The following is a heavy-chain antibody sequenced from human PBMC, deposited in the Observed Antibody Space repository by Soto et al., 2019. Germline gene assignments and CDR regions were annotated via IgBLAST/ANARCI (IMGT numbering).Heavy chain of an antibody. CDR2: ISAFNDYT. Sequence: ASVKVSCKASGYTFSKYGFNWVRQAPGQGLEWMGRISAFNDYTNLAQKFQGRITLTTDASTNTAYMELQILRSDDTAMYYCARGRGVVIPAGTPDAFDVWGQGTMVTVSS. D-gene: IGHD6-13*01. V-gene: IGHV1-18*01. J-gene: IGHJ3*01. CDR1: GYTFSKYG. CDR3: ARGRGVVIPAGTPDAFDV.